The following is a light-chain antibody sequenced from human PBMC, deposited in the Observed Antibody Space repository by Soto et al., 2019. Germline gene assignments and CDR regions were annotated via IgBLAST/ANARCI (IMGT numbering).Light chain of an antibody. CDR2: TTS. V-gene: IGKV1-12*01. CDR1: QGINNG. J-gene: IGKJ5*01. CDR3: QQANSFPIT. Sequence: DIQMTQSPSSVSASVGDRVTITCRASQGINNGVAWYQQQPGKAPKLLIYTTSSLQSGVPSRFSGSGSGTHFTLTISSLQPEDFATYYCQQANSFPITFGQGTRLEI.